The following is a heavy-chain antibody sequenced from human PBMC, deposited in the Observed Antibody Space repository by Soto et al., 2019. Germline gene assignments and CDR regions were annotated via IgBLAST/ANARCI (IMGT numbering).Heavy chain of an antibody. J-gene: IGHJ6*02. Sequence: GESLKISCQGSGYSFTSYLLSWVRQMPWKGLEGIVRIDPRASYTNYSPSFQGHVTISADKSISTAYLQWSSLKASDTARYYCARLGSVIASAEVPAAQEGIMDVWGQGTTVTV. CDR2: IDPRASYT. CDR1: GYSFTSYL. D-gene: IGHD6-13*01. V-gene: IGHV5-10-1*01. CDR3: ARLGSVIASAEVPAAQEGIMDV.